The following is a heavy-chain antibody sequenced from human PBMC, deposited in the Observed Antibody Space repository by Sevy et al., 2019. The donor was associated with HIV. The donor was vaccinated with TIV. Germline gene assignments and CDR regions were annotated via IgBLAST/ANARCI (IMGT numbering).Heavy chain of an antibody. Sequence: EGSLRLSCAASGFIFSNYGMNWVHQAPGKELEWVAFIGFDGSIKYYADSVRGRFTISRDNSKNILFLQMNILRPEDTAVYYCVNDIAARPIDYWGQGTLVTVSS. D-gene: IGHD6-6*01. V-gene: IGHV3-30*02. CDR3: VNDIAARPIDY. CDR2: IGFDGSIK. CDR1: GFIFSNYG. J-gene: IGHJ4*02.